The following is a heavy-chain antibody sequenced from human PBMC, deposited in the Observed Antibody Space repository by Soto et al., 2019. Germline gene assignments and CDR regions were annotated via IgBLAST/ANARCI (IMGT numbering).Heavy chain of an antibody. J-gene: IGHJ5*02. D-gene: IGHD1-26*01. CDR2: VIPFSGAA. V-gene: IGHV1-69*06. Sequence: QVQLVQSGTEVKRPGSSVKVSCKSSGGAFVNYAITWVRQAPGQGLEWMGGVIPFSGAADYAQKFQGRVLFTSDTSASTAYMEVSSLRSDDTAVYYCARDIGGRLNPWGQGTLVIVSS. CDR3: ARDIGGRLNP. CDR1: GGAFVNYA.